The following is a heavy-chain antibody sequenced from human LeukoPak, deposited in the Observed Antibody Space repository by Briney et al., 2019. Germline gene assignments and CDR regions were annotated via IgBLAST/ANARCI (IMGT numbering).Heavy chain of an antibody. D-gene: IGHD3-10*01. J-gene: IGHJ3*02. V-gene: IGHV3-30*04. CDR1: GFNFSTYA. CDR3: ARESGFRGDAFDI. Sequence: PGGSLRLSCAASGFNFSTYAMHWVRQAPGKGLEWVGIISYNRSKTYYADPVKGRFTISRDNSKNTLYLQMNSLRAEDTAVYYCARESGFRGDAFDIWGQGTMVTVSS. CDR2: ISYNRSKT.